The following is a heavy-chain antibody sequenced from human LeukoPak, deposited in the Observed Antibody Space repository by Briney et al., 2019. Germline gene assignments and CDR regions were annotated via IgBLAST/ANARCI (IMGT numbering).Heavy chain of an antibody. Sequence: GGSLRLSCAASGYTFSSYWMHWVRQAPGKGLVWVSRINSDGSSTSYADFVKGRFTISRDNAKNTLYLQMNSLRAEDTAVYYCAPHPSSGVDYWGQGTLVTVSS. CDR2: INSDGSST. D-gene: IGHD6-19*01. CDR1: GYTFSSYW. V-gene: IGHV3-74*01. J-gene: IGHJ4*02. CDR3: APHPSSGVDY.